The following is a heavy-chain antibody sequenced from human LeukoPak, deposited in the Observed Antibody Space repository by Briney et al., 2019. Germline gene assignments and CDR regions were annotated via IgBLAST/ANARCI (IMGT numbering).Heavy chain of an antibody. D-gene: IGHD2-15*01. J-gene: IGHJ3*02. Sequence: SETLSLTRTVSGASIRSGDYYWSWIRQPPGKGLEWIGYIYDSGSTYYNPSLKSRITISVDTSENRFSLKLSSVTATDTAVYYCARDCSGGSCYGAFDIWGQGTMVTVSS. CDR2: IYDSGST. CDR3: ARDCSGGSCYGAFDI. V-gene: IGHV4-30-4*01. CDR1: GASIRSGDYY.